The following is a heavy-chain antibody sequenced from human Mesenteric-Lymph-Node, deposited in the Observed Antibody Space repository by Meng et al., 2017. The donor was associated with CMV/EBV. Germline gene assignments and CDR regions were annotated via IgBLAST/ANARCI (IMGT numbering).Heavy chain of an antibody. Sequence: GESRKISGEASGFTFGLYWMSWVRQAPGKGLEWVANINQYGSEEYYGDSVKGRFTISRDNAKNSLYLQMNSLRAEDTAVYFCARGACRYCSSTSPDQYYYYYAMDVWGQGTTVTVSS. V-gene: IGHV3-7*01. D-gene: IGHD2-2*01. CDR3: ARGACRYCSSTSPDQYYYYYAMDV. J-gene: IGHJ6*02. CDR1: GFTFGLYW. CDR2: INQYGSEE.